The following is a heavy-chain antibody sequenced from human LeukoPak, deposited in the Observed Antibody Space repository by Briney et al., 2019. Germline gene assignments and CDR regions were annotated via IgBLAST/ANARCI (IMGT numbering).Heavy chain of an antibody. V-gene: IGHV1-8*01. CDR3: AAHTYYFSSRSFGH. CDR2: MNPSSGNT. Sequence: GASVQVSCKASGYSFSSYDINWVRQATGQGPEWIGWMNPSSGNTGYAQRFQGRVTMTRDTSTSTAYLELSSLTSEDTAVYYCAAHTYYFSSRSFGHWGQGTLVTVSS. D-gene: IGHD3-10*01. CDR1: GYSFSSYD. J-gene: IGHJ4*02.